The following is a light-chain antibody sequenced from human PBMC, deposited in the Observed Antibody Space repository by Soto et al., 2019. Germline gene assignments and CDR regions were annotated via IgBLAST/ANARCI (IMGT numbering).Light chain of an antibody. J-gene: IGLJ1*01. CDR3: PSYDTSLSAYV. CDR2: GNS. CDR1: SSNIGAGYA. V-gene: IGLV1-40*01. Sequence: QSVLTQPPSVSGAPGQRVTICCAGSSSNIGAGYAVHWHQQLPGKAPKLLIYGNSNRPSGVPDRFSGSKSGTSASLAITGLQTEDEADYYCPSYDTSLSAYVFGTGTKVTVL.